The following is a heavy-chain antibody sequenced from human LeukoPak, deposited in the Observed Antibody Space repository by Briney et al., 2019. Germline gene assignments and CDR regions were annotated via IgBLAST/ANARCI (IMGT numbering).Heavy chain of an antibody. CDR3: ASTSGSVKRGFDY. D-gene: IGHD1-26*01. J-gene: IGHJ4*02. CDR2: IYSGGST. CDR1: GFTVSSNY. V-gene: IGHV3-53*04. Sequence: GGSLRLSCAASGFTVSSNYMSWVRRAPGKGLEWVSVIYSGGSTYYADSVKGRFTISRHNSKNTLYLQMNSLRAEDTAVYYCASTSGSVKRGFDYWGQGTLVTVSS.